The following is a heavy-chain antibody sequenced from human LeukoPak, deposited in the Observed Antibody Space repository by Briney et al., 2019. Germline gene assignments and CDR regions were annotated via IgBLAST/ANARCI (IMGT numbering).Heavy chain of an antibody. V-gene: IGHV4-59*01. CDR2: IYYTGST. J-gene: IGHJ4*02. Sequence: PSESLSLTCTVSGGSISTYFWGWIRQPPGKGLEWIGYIYYTGSTYYSSSLKSRVTISMDTSKNQFSLKLISVNAADAAVYYCARVRSYCSGGSCYPYYFDYWGQGTLVTVSS. CDR1: GGSISTYF. CDR3: ARVRSYCSGGSCYPYYFDY. D-gene: IGHD2-15*01.